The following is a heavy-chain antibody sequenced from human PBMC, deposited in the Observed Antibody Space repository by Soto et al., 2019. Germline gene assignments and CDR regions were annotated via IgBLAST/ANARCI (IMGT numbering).Heavy chain of an antibody. D-gene: IGHD4-4*01. CDR2: ISAYNGNT. CDR3: ARAGDSNYLLFWFDP. CDR1: GYTFTSYG. V-gene: IGHV1-18*01. J-gene: IGHJ5*02. Sequence: ASVKVSCKASGYTFTSYGISWVRQAPGQGLEWMGWISAYNGNTNYAQKLQGRVTMTTDTSTSTVYMELSSLRSEDTAVYYCARAGDSNYLLFWFDPWGQGTLVTSPQ.